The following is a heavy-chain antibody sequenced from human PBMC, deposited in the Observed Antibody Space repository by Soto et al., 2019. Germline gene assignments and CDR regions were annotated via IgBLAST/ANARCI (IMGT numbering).Heavy chain of an antibody. CDR1: GFAFSSEW. J-gene: IGHJ4*02. Sequence: GSLRLSCAASGFAFSSEWMHWVRQAPGKGLVWVSRIDPYDTGITYADSVKGRFTISRDNAKNTVFLQMNSLRDEDSAVYFCARAGDWNYVQDFWGQGTLVTVSS. CDR3: ARAGDWNYVQDF. CDR2: IDPYDTGI. V-gene: IGHV3-74*01. D-gene: IGHD1-7*01.